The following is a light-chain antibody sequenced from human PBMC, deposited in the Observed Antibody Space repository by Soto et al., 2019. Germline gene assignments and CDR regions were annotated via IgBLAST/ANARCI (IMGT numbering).Light chain of an antibody. Sequence: EIVMTQSPATLSVSPVERATLSCRASQSVSSNLAWYQQKPGQAPRLLIYGASTRATGIPARFSGSGSGTEFTLTISSLQSEDFAVYYCQQYNNWPFLTFGGGTKVDIK. CDR3: QQYNNWPFLT. J-gene: IGKJ4*01. CDR2: GAS. V-gene: IGKV3-15*01. CDR1: QSVSSN.